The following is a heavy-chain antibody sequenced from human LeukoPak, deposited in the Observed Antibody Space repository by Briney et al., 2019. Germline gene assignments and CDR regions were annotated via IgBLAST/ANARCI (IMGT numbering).Heavy chain of an antibody. V-gene: IGHV1-69*13. CDR2: IIPIFGTA. J-gene: IGHJ5*02. Sequence: GASVKVSCKASGGTFSSYAISWVRQAPGQGLEWMGGIIPIFGTANYAQKFQGRVTITADESTSTAYMELSSLRSEDTAVYYCARSLGFGYYGSGSYSGWFDPWGQGTLITVSS. D-gene: IGHD3-10*01. CDR3: ARSLGFGYYGSGSYSGWFDP. CDR1: GGTFSSYA.